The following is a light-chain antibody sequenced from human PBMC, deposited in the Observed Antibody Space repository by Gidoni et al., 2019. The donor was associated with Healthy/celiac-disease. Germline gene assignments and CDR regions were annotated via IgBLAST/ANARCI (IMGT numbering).Light chain of an antibody. CDR1: QSVLYSSNNKNY. V-gene: IGKV4-1*01. CDR3: QQYDSTPYT. J-gene: IGKJ2*01. CDR2: WAS. Sequence: DIVMTQSPDSLAVSLGERATINCKSSQSVLYSSNNKNYLAWYQQKPGQPPKLLIYWASTREAGVPDRVSGSGSGTEFTLTISSLQAEEVAVDYCQQYDSTPYTFGQGTKLEIK.